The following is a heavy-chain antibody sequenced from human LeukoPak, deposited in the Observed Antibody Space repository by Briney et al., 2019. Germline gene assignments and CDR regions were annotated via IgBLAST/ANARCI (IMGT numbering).Heavy chain of an antibody. Sequence: ASVKVSCKVSGYTLTELSMHWVRQAPGKGLEWMGGFDPEDGETIYAQKFQGRVTMTEDTSTDTAYIELSSLRSEDTAVYYCATSNSIYDFWSGGDYWGQGTLVTVSS. CDR2: FDPEDGET. CDR3: ATSNSIYDFWSGGDY. CDR1: GYTLTELS. V-gene: IGHV1-24*01. J-gene: IGHJ4*02. D-gene: IGHD3-3*01.